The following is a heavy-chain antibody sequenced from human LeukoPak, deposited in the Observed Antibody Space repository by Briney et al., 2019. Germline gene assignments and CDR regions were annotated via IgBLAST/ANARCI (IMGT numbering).Heavy chain of an antibody. V-gene: IGHV4-30-2*02. D-gene: IGHD3-10*01. J-gene: IGHJ4*02. CDR3: ARNYYGSGRGFYFDY. Sequence: SETLSLTCTVSGGSISSGGYYWSWIRQPPGKGLEWIGYVYHSGSTYYNPSLKSRVTIPVDTSKNQFSLKLSSVTAADTAVYYCARNYYGSGRGFYFDYWGQGTLVTVSS. CDR2: VYHSGST. CDR1: GGSISSGGYY.